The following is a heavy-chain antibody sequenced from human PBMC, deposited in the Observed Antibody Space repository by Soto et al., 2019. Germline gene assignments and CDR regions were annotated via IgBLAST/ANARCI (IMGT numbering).Heavy chain of an antibody. D-gene: IGHD3-9*01. CDR3: ARDSRDYDILTGYYTPCFFDY. J-gene: IGHJ4*02. CDR1: GFTFSNYS. Sequence: GGSLRLSCAASGFTFSNYSMNWVRQAPGKGLEWVSSISSSSSYIYYADSVKGRFTISRDNAKNSLYLQMNSLRAEDTAVYYCARDSRDYDILTGYYTPCFFDYWGQGSLVIVSS. V-gene: IGHV3-21*01. CDR2: ISSSSSYI.